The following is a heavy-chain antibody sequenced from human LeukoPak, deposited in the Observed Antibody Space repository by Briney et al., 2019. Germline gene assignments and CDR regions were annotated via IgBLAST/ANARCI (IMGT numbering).Heavy chain of an antibody. CDR2: ISYDGGDK. D-gene: IGHD6-19*01. V-gene: IGHV3-30*18. CDR3: AKGGPQQWLVAY. J-gene: IGHJ4*02. CDR1: GFTFSLYG. Sequence: PGGSLRLSCAASGFTFSLYGMHWVRQAPGKGLEWVALISYDGGDKYYTDSVKGRFTISRDDSKNTLYLQMNSLRVEDTAVYYCAKGGPQQWLVAYWGQGTLVTVSS.